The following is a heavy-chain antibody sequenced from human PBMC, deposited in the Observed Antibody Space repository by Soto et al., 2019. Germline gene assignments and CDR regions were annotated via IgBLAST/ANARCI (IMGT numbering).Heavy chain of an antibody. CDR2: IYNNGST. CDR1: GFTVSSNY. J-gene: IGHJ6*03. Sequence: GGSLRLSCAASGFTVSSNYMSWVRQAPGKELEWVSVIYNNGSTYYADSVKGRFTISRDNSKNTVYLQMNSLSAEDTAVYYCARDRAITVFGVVVYYTDVWGKGTTVTVSS. CDR3: ARDRAITVFGVVVYYTDV. D-gene: IGHD3-3*01. V-gene: IGHV3-66*01.